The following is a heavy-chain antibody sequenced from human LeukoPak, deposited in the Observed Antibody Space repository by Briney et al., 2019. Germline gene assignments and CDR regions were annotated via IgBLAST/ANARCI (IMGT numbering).Heavy chain of an antibody. J-gene: IGHJ4*02. CDR3: ARGGYTGYDSVEGVDY. CDR1: GYTLSYYG. V-gene: IGHV1-18*01. Sequence: ASVKVSCKASGYTLSYYGINWVRQAPGQGLEWMGWISAYNGNTNYAQKYQGRVTMTTDTSTNTAYMALRSLRSDDTAVYYCARGGYTGYDSVEGVDYWGQGTLVTVSP. D-gene: IGHD5-12*01. CDR2: ISAYNGNT.